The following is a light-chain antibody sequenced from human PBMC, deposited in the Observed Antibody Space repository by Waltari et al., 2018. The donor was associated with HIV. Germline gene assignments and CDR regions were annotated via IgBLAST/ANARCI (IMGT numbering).Light chain of an antibody. CDR1: SSDVGDYY. V-gene: IGLV2-14*01. J-gene: IGLJ3*02. CDR3: SSYISSATPE. CDR2: EVT. Sequence: QSALTQPASVSGSPGQSISISCTGTSSDVGDYYVSWYQHHSGKAPKVIIYEVTNRPAGVSHRFSGSKAVNTASLTISGLLPEDEADYFCSSYISSATPEFGGGTRLTVL.